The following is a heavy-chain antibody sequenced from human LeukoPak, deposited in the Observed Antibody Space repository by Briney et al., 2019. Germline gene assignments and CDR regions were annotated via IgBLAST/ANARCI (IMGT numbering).Heavy chain of an antibody. J-gene: IGHJ4*02. D-gene: IGHD2-21*02. CDR1: GFTFSSYG. V-gene: IGHV3-30*02. CDR3: ANQCGGGCSGDH. Sequence: GGSLRLSCAASGFTFSSYGMHWVRQAPGKGLEWVTFIRYDGSNKYFADSVKGRFTISRDNSKNTLFLQMNSLRAEDSAVYYCANQCGGGCSGDHWGRGTLVTVSS. CDR2: IRYDGSNK.